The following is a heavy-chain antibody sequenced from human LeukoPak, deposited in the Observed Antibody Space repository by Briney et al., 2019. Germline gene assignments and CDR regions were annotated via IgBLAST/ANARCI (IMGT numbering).Heavy chain of an antibody. CDR2: INHSGST. J-gene: IGHJ4*02. V-gene: IGHV4-34*01. CDR3: ARHPRGYSYGRIDY. D-gene: IGHD5-18*01. Sequence: PSETLSLTCAVYGGSFSGYYWSWIRQPPGKGLEWIGEINHSGSTNYNPSLKSRVTISVDTSKNQFSLKLSSVTAADTAVYYCARHPRGYSYGRIDYWGQGTLVTVSS. CDR1: GGSFSGYY.